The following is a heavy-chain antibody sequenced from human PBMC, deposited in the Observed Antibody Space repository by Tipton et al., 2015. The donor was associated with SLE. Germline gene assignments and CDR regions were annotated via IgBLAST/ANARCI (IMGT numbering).Heavy chain of an antibody. J-gene: IGHJ5*02. CDR1: GGSFSGYY. D-gene: IGHD6-13*01. Sequence: LRLSCAVYGGSFSGYYWSWIRQPPGKGLEWIGYIYYSGSTYYNPSLKSRVTISVDTSKNQFSLKLSSVTAADTAVYYCARTAAAATRWFDPWGQGTLVTVSS. V-gene: IGHV4-34*01. CDR3: ARTAAAATRWFDP. CDR2: IYYSGST.